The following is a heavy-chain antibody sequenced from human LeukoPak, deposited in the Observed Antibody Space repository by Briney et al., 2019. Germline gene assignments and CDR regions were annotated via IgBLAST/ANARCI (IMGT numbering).Heavy chain of an antibody. CDR3: AKSYSSGWDIDY. CDR2: ISGSGGST. CDR1: GFTFSSYA. V-gene: IGHV3-23*01. Sequence: GGSLRLSCAASGFTFSSYAMSWVRQAPGKGLEWVSAISGSGGSTYYSDSVKGRCTISRDNSKNTLYLQMNSLRAEDTAVYYCAKSYSSGWDIDYWGQGTLVTVSS. J-gene: IGHJ4*02. D-gene: IGHD6-19*01.